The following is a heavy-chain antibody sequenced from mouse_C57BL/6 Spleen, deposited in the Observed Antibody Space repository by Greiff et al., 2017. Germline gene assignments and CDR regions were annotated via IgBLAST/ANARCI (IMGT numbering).Heavy chain of an antibody. Sequence: QVQLQQPGAELVKPGASVKLSCKASGYTFTSYWMQWVKQRPGQGLEWIGEIDPSDSYTNYNQKFKGKATLTVDTSSSTAYMQLSSLTSEDSAVYYCARSGGNYVNYWGQGTTLTVSS. CDR2: IDPSDSYT. D-gene: IGHD1-1*02. CDR3: ARSGGNYVNY. V-gene: IGHV1-50*01. CDR1: GYTFTSYW. J-gene: IGHJ2*01.